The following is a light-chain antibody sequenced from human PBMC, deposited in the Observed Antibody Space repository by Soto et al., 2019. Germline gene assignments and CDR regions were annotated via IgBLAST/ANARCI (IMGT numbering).Light chain of an antibody. Sequence: QSALTQPASVSGSPGQSITISCTGTSSDIGTYNSVSWYQQHAGKVPKLMIYDVTNRPSGVSDRFSGSKSGNTASLTIAGLQAEGEADYYCTSYTTSSTLVFGGGTKLTVL. CDR3: TSYTTSSTLV. CDR2: DVT. CDR1: SSDIGTYNS. V-gene: IGLV2-14*01. J-gene: IGLJ2*01.